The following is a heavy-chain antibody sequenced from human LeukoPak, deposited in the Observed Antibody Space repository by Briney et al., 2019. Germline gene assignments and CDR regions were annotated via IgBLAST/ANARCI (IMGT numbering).Heavy chain of an antibody. V-gene: IGHV3-74*01. J-gene: IGHJ4*02. CDR3: AREGYYDSSGYSIRFSY. Sequence: HPGGSLRLSCEASEFTFSSYWMHWVRQAPGKGLVWVSRINSDGRTTIYADSVKGRFTISRANAKNTLYLHMNSLRAEDTAVYYCAREGYYDSSGYSIRFSYWGQGTLVTVSS. D-gene: IGHD3-22*01. CDR1: EFTFSSYW. CDR2: INSDGRTT.